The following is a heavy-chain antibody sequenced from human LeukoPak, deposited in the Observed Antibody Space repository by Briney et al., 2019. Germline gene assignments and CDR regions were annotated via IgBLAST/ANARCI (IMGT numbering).Heavy chain of an antibody. CDR3: ARSSAGGWYLDY. CDR2: ISSSSSYI. Sequence: GGSLRLSCAASGFTFSSYSMNWVRQAPGKGLEWVSSISSSSSYIYYADSVKGRFTISRDNDKNSLYLQMNSLRAEDTAVYYCARSSAGGWYLDYWGQGTLVTVSS. J-gene: IGHJ4*02. CDR1: GFTFSSYS. D-gene: IGHD6-19*01. V-gene: IGHV3-21*01.